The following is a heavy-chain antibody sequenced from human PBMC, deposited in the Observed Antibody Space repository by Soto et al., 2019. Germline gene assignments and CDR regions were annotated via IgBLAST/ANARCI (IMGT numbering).Heavy chain of an antibody. CDR3: ARASYCSSTSCYTVIYGMDV. D-gene: IGHD2-2*02. J-gene: IGHJ6*04. CDR1: GYTFTGYY. Sequence: ASVKVSCKASGYTFTGYYMHWVRQAPGQGLEWMGWINPNSGGTNYAQKFQGWVTMTRDTSISTAYMELSRLRSDDTAVYYCARASYCSSTSCYTVIYGMDVWGKGTTVIVS. V-gene: IGHV1-2*04. CDR2: INPNSGGT.